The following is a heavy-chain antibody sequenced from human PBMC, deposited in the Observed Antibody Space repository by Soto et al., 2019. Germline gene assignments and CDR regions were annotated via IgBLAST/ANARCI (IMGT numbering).Heavy chain of an antibody. CDR1: GYTFTSYA. D-gene: IGHD5-18*01. J-gene: IGHJ4*02. CDR3: SRATAMALTDA. Sequence: QVQLVQSGAEVKKPGASVKVSCKASGYTFTSYAISWVRQAPGQGLEWMGWISAYNGNTKYAQKLKGRDTMTTDTATSTANMELRLLRSDYTAVYYCSRATAMALTDAWGQGTLVTVSS. CDR2: ISAYNGNT. V-gene: IGHV1-18*01.